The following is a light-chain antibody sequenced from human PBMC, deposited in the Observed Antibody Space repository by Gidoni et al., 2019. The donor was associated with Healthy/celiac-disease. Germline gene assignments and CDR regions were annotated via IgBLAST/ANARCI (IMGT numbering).Light chain of an antibody. CDR1: SSNIGAGYD. J-gene: IGLJ1*01. V-gene: IGLV1-40*01. CDR3: QSYDSSLSGGV. CDR2: GNS. Sequence: QSVLTPPPSVSVAPGQRVTISCTGSSSNIGAGYDVHWYQQLPGTAPKLLIYGNSNRPSGVPDRFSGSKSGTSASLAITGLQAEDEADYYCQSYDSSLSGGVFGTGTKVTVL.